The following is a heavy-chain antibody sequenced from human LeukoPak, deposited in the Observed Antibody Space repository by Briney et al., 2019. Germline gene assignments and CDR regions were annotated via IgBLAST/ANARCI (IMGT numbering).Heavy chain of an antibody. CDR1: GGSFSPDY. CDR3: ARAHSSSWGFDP. D-gene: IGHD6-13*01. Sequence: SETLSLTCTVSGGSFSPDYWSWIRQPAGQGLEWIGRIYTSGSSNYNPSLKSRATMSVDTSKNQFSLKLSSVTAADTAVYYCARAHSSSWGFDPWGQGTLVTVSP. CDR2: IYTSGSS. J-gene: IGHJ5*02. V-gene: IGHV4-4*07.